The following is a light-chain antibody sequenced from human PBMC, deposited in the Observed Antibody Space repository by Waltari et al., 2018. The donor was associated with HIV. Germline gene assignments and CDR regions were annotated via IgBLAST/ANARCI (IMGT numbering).Light chain of an antibody. J-gene: IGLJ3*02. V-gene: IGLV2-14*01. CDR3: SSYTNKYTWV. Sequence: QSALTQPASVSGSPGQSITISCTGTTSDIGEYNYVSWFQHPPAEPPKLIIFEVSNPPSGFSTRVSGSKSGNTASLTVSGLQPEDEADYYCSSYTNKYTWVFGGGTKLTVL. CDR1: TSDIGEYNY. CDR2: EVS.